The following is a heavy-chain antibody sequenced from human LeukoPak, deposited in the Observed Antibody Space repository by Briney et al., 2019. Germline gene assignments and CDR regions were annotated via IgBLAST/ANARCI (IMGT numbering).Heavy chain of an antibody. Sequence: PSGTLSLTCGVSGGSISSSTYYWGWIRQPPGKGLEWIGNIYNSGSTYYNPSLKSRVTISVDTSKNQFSLKLSSMTAADTAVYYCARQAYSSNLGWFDPWGQGTLVTVSS. V-gene: IGHV4-39*01. CDR3: ARQAYSSNLGWFDP. CDR1: GGSISSSTYY. CDR2: IYNSGST. D-gene: IGHD6-13*01. J-gene: IGHJ5*02.